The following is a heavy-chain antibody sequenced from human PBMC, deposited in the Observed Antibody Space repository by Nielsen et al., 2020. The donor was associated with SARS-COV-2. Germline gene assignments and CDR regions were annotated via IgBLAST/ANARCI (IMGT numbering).Heavy chain of an antibody. J-gene: IGHJ6*02. Sequence: VRQAPGKGLEWVAVISYDGSNKYYADSVKGRFTISRDNSKNTLYLQMNSLRAEDTAVYYCARDTSDYGSGSYYEVDYYYYGMDVWGQGTTVTVSS. CDR2: ISYDGSNK. D-gene: IGHD3-10*01. CDR3: ARDTSDYGSGSYYEVDYYYYGMDV. V-gene: IGHV3-30*04.